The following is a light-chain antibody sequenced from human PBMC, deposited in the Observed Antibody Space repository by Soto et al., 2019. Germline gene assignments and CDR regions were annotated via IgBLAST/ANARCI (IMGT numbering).Light chain of an antibody. CDR1: QSVTSDY. Sequence: EIVLTQSPGTLSLSPGERATLSCRASQSVTSDYLAWYQQKPGQAPRLLIHGASSRATGIPDRFSGSGSGTDFTLTVSRLEPEDFAVYYCQQYGNSPAITFGQGTRLEI. CDR2: GAS. CDR3: QQYGNSPAIT. J-gene: IGKJ5*01. V-gene: IGKV3-20*01.